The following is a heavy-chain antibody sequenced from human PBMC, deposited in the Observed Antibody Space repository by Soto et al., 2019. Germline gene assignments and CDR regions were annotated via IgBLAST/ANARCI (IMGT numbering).Heavy chain of an antibody. Sequence: SVKVSCKASGGTFSTYGISWVRQAPGQGXEWMGGIIPIFDTANYAQKFQGRVTITADEYTSTAYMELSRLRSEDTAVYYCARGRPRGYCRSTSCYYYFDYWGQGTLVTVSS. CDR1: GGTFSTYG. CDR2: IIPIFDTA. J-gene: IGHJ4*02. D-gene: IGHD2-2*01. V-gene: IGHV1-69*13. CDR3: ARGRPRGYCRSTSCYYYFDY.